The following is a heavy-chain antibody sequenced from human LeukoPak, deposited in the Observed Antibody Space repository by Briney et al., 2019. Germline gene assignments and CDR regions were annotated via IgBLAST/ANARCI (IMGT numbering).Heavy chain of an antibody. Sequence: GGSLRLSCAASGFTFSSYGMHWVRQAPGKGLEWVAVIWYDGSNKYYADSVKGRFTISRDNSKNTLYLQMNSLRAEDTAVYYCARDSAPNYDFWSSPGYWGQGTLVTVSS. J-gene: IGHJ4*02. CDR1: GFTFSSYG. V-gene: IGHV3-33*08. CDR3: ARDSAPNYDFWSSPGY. D-gene: IGHD3-3*01. CDR2: IWYDGSNK.